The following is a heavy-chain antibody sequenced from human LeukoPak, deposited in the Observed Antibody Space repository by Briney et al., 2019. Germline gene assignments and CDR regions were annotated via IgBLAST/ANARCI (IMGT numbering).Heavy chain of an antibody. Sequence: GGPLRLSCVASGFPFSSYWMTWVRQAPGKGPEWVANIKQDGSKKSYVDSVKGQFTISRDNAKNSLYLQMNSLRAEDTAIYYCTRVGYIDEGIDYWGQGTLVTVSS. J-gene: IGHJ4*02. CDR1: GFPFSSYW. CDR3: TRVGYIDEGIDY. CDR2: IKQDGSKK. D-gene: IGHD5-24*01. V-gene: IGHV3-7*04.